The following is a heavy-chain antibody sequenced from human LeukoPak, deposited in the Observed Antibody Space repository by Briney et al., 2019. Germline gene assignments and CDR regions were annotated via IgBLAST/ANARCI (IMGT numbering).Heavy chain of an antibody. CDR2: ISYDGSNK. CDR1: GFTFSSCP. J-gene: IGHJ4*02. CDR3: ARGPGYSSGWYVLSVDY. Sequence: GGSLRLSCAASGFTFSSCPMHWVRQAPGKGLEWVAIISYDGSNKYYADSVKGRFTISRDNSKNTLYLQMNSLRAEDTAVYYCARGPGYSSGWYVLSVDYWGQGTLVTVSS. V-gene: IGHV3-30-3*01. D-gene: IGHD6-19*01.